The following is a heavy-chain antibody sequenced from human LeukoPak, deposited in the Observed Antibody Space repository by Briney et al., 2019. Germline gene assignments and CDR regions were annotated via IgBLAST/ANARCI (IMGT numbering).Heavy chain of an antibody. CDR3: ARRGGVYYYDSSGYSDAFDI. CDR2: IYYSGST. Sequence: PSETLSLTCTVSGGSISSYYWSWIRQPPGKGLEWIGYIYYSGSTNYNPSLKSRVTISVDTSKNQFSLKLSSVTAADTAVYYCARRGGVYYYDSSGYSDAFDIWGQGTMVTVSS. J-gene: IGHJ3*02. V-gene: IGHV4-59*01. CDR1: GGSISSYY. D-gene: IGHD3-22*01.